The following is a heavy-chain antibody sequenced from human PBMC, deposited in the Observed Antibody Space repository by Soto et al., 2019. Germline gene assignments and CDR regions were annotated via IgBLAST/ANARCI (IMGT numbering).Heavy chain of an antibody. D-gene: IGHD6-6*01. CDR3: ARIAARPNYYYYGMDV. Sequence: QVQLVQSGAEVKKPGASVKVSCKASGYTFTSYGISWVRQAPGQGLEWMGWISAYNGNTNYAQKLQGRVTMTTDTSTSTAYMELRSLRSDDTAVYYFARIAARPNYYYYGMDVWGQGTTVTVSS. J-gene: IGHJ6*02. CDR2: ISAYNGNT. V-gene: IGHV1-18*04. CDR1: GYTFTSYG.